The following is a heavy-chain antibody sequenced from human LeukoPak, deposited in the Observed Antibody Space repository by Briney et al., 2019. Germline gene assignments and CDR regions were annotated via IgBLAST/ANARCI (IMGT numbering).Heavy chain of an antibody. D-gene: IGHD3-22*01. J-gene: IGHJ4*02. CDR3: AKDVDSSGLYYGY. V-gene: IGHV1-46*01. CDR2: INPSGGST. CDR1: GYTFTSYY. Sequence: ASVKVSCKASGYTFTSYYMHWVRQAPGQGLEWMGIINPSGGSTSYAQKFQGRVTMTRDMSTSTDYMELSSLRAEDTAVYYCAKDVDSSGLYYGYWGQGTLVTVSS.